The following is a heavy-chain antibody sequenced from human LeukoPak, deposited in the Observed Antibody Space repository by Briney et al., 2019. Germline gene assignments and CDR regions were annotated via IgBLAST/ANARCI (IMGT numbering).Heavy chain of an antibody. V-gene: IGHV3-9*01. D-gene: IGHD3-3*01. CDR1: GFTFDDYA. CDR2: ISWNRGSI. Sequence: GGSLRLSCAASGFTFDDYAMHWVRYAPGKGLEWVSGISWNRGSIGYADSVKGRFTISRDNAKNSLYLQMNSLRAEDTALYYCARSDPYFDYWGQGTLVTVSS. CDR3: ARSDPYFDY. J-gene: IGHJ4*02.